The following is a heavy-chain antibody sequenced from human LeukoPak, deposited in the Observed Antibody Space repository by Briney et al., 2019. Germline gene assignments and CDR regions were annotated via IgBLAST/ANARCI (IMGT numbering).Heavy chain of an antibody. CDR2: IWYDGSNK. J-gene: IGHJ5*02. Sequence: GGSLRLSCAASGFTFSDYYMSWVRQAPGKGLEWVAVIWYDGSNKYYADSVKGRFTISRDNSKNTLYLQMNSLRAEDTAVYYCAREARIAGNWFDPWGQGTLVTVSS. CDR3: AREARIAGNWFDP. D-gene: IGHD6-13*01. V-gene: IGHV3-33*08. CDR1: GFTFSDYY.